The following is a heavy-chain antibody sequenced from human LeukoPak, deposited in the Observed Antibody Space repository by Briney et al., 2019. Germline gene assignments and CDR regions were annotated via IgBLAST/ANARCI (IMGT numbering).Heavy chain of an antibody. CDR1: GYTFSSYD. J-gene: IGHJ4*02. D-gene: IGHD2-15*01. V-gene: IGHV1-8*01. CDR3: ARGAGGKYCSGGSCYSLLDY. Sequence: ASVKVSCSTSGYTFSSYDVIWVRLAPGQGLEWMGWMNPNSGNTGYAQKFQGRVTMTGDTSISTAYMELSSLMSDDMAVYYCARGAGGKYCSGGSCYSLLDYWGQGTLVTVSS. CDR2: MNPNSGNT.